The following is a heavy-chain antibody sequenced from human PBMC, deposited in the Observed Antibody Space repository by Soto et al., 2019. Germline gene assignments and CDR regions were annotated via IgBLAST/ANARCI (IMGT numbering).Heavy chain of an antibody. D-gene: IGHD3-10*01. CDR2: ISNSGST. Sequence: SETLSLTCSVSGGSVSSGVYYWSWIRQPPGKGLELIGYISNSGSTNYNPSLTSRVAISLDRSRNQFSLKLSSVTAADTAVYYCARDGRSFSLLSVWGQGTTVTVSS. CDR1: GGSVSSGVYY. J-gene: IGHJ6*02. V-gene: IGHV4-61*08. CDR3: ARDGRSFSLLSV.